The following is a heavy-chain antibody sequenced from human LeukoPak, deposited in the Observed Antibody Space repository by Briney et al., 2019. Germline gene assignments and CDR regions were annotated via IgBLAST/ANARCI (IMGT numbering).Heavy chain of an antibody. Sequence: ASVKVSCKASGYTFTGYYVHWVRQAPGQGLEWMGWINPNSGGTNYAQKFQGRVTMTRDASISTAYMELSRLRSDDTAVYYCARDMRVEWIHYNYGMDVWGQGTTVTVSS. CDR1: GYTFTGYY. CDR2: INPNSGGT. V-gene: IGHV1-2*02. J-gene: IGHJ6*02. D-gene: IGHD3-22*01. CDR3: ARDMRVEWIHYNYGMDV.